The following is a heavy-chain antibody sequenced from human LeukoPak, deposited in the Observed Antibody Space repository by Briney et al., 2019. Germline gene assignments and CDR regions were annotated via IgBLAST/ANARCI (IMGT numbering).Heavy chain of an antibody. CDR1: GYTFTNFY. CDR3: ARDLNPQSIGMRAFDI. J-gene: IGHJ3*02. Sequence: ASVKVSCKASGYTFTNFYLHWVRQAPGQGLEWMGIINPTTGSTTYAQKFQGRVTMTRDMSTSTVYMELSSLRSEDTAVYFCARDLNPQSIGMRAFDIWGQGTMVTASS. CDR2: INPTTGST. V-gene: IGHV1-46*01. D-gene: IGHD1-14*01.